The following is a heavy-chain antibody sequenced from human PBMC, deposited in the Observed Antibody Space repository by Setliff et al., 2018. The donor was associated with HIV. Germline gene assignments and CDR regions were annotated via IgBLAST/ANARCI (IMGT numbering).Heavy chain of an antibody. J-gene: IGHJ6*03. CDR2: IFPGDSDT. D-gene: IGHD4-17*01. CDR1: GFNFNTDW. CDR3: ASLRGDYVGQYYYYMDI. Sequence: GESLKTSCTGSGFNFNTDWIVWVRQIPGKGLEWMGSIFPGDSDTRYSPSFQDQVTISVDKSISTAYLQWRSLKASDTAFYYCASLRGDYVGQYYYYMDIWGKGTTVTVSS. V-gene: IGHV5-51*01.